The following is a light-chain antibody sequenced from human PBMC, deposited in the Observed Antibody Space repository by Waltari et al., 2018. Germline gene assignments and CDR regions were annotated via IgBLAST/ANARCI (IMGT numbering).Light chain of an antibody. Sequence: QSALTQPASVSGSPGQSITISCTGTTSDLGGYNYVAWYQQHPGKAPKLILYDVTSRASGVSNRFSGSKSCNPASLTISGLQPEDEADYYCCSFTSSSTWVFGGGTKLTVL. CDR1: TSDLGGYNY. CDR3: CSFTSSSTWV. J-gene: IGLJ3*02. CDR2: DVT. V-gene: IGLV2-14*03.